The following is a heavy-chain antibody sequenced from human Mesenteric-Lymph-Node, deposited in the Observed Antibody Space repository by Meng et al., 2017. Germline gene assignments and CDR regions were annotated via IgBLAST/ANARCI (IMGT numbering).Heavy chain of an antibody. CDR1: GFTFSSYW. Sequence: GESLKISCAASGFTFSSYWMHWVRQAPGKGLVWVSRINSDGSSTSYADSVKGRFTISRDNAKNTLYLQMNSLRAEDTAVYYCARDLSYIVLMVYAIGYGMDVWGQGTTVTVSS. CDR2: INSDGSST. D-gene: IGHD2-8*01. J-gene: IGHJ6*02. CDR3: ARDLSYIVLMVYAIGYGMDV. V-gene: IGHV3-74*01.